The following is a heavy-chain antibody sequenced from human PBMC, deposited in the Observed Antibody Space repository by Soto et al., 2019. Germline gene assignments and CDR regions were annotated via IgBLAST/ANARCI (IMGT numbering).Heavy chain of an antibody. V-gene: IGHV3-23*01. CDR1: GFTFSSYA. J-gene: IGHJ3*02. D-gene: IGHD3-10*01. Sequence: GGSLRLSCAASGFTFSSYAMSWVRQAPGKGLEWVSNLSGSGGSTYYADSVKGRFTISRDNSKSTLFLQMNSLRAEDTAVYYCAKSFSRRGFGEDIWGQGTMVTVSS. CDR2: LSGSGGST. CDR3: AKSFSRRGFGEDI.